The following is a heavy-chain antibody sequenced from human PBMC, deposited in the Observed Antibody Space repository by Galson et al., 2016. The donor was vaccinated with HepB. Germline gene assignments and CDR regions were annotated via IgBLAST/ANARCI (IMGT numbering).Heavy chain of an antibody. CDR1: GFTFSSYW. V-gene: IGHV3-7*01. CDR2: IKQDGSEK. Sequence: SLRLSCAASGFTFSSYWMSWVRQAPGKGLEWVANIKQDGSEKFSVDSVKGRFTISRDNAKNSLYLQMNSLRAEDTAVYYCAIFIVAAGIRYFDYWGQGTLVTVSS. D-gene: IGHD6-13*01. J-gene: IGHJ4*02. CDR3: AIFIVAAGIRYFDY.